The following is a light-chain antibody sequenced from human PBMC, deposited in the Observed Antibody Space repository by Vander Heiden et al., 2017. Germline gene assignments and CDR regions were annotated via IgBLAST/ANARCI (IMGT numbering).Light chain of an antibody. CDR3: QQRSNWPLT. V-gene: IGKV3-11*01. CDR2: EAS. Sequence: EIVLTHSPATLSLSPGERATLSCRASQSVSSYLAWYQQKPGQAPRLLIYEASNRATGIPARFSGSGSGTDFTLTISSLEPEDFAVYYCQQRSNWPLTFGGGTKVEIK. CDR1: QSVSSY. J-gene: IGKJ4*01.